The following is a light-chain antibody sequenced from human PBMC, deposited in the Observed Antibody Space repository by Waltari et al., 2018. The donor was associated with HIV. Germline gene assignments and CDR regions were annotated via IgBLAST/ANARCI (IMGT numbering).Light chain of an antibody. V-gene: IGLV3-21*02. CDR1: NIGSKS. Sequence: SYVVPQPPSLSVAPGQPARISCGGNNIGSKSVPWYQQRPGQAPVLVVHDDSDRPSGIPERFSGSNSANAATLAISRVEAGDEADYYCQVWDTTTDHSYVFGTGTKVTVL. J-gene: IGLJ1*01. CDR3: QVWDTTTDHSYV. CDR2: DDS.